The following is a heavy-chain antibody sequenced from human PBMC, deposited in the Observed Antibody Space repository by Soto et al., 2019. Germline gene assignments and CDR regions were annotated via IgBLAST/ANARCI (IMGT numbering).Heavy chain of an antibody. CDR3: AKKVNSGSGSQYFDY. CDR2: FRGSGDDGTT. D-gene: IGHD3-10*01. V-gene: IGHV3-23*01. Sequence: VGSLRLSCAASGFTFSSYSMNWFRQAPVNGLEWVSGFRGSGDDGTTYYADSVKGRFTISRDNSKNTLFLQMNSLRAEDTAIYYCAKKVNSGSGSQYFDYWGQGTLVTVSS. CDR1: GFTFSSYS. J-gene: IGHJ4*02.